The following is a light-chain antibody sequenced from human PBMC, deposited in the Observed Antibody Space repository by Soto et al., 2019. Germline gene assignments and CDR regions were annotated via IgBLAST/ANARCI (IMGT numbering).Light chain of an antibody. CDR3: SSYTSSSTYVI. CDR2: EVS. V-gene: IGLV2-18*02. J-gene: IGLJ2*01. CDR1: SSDVGSYNR. Sequence: QSALTQPPSVSGSPGQSVTISCTGTSSDVGSYNRVSWYQQPPGTAPKLMIYEVSNRPSGVPDRFSGSKSGNTASLTISGIQAQDEDDYYYSSYTSSSTYVIFGGGTKLTVL.